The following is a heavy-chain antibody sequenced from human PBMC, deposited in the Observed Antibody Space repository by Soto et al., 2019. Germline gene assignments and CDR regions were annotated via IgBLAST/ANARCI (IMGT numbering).Heavy chain of an antibody. Sequence: SETLSLTCTVSGGSISSYYWSWIRQPPGKGLEWIGYIYYSGSTNYNPSLKSRVTISVDKSRNQFSLKLSSVTAADTAVYYCARRWGEGRVDYWGQGTLVTAPQ. CDR3: ARRWGEGRVDY. J-gene: IGHJ4*02. D-gene: IGHD3-10*01. CDR2: IYYSGST. CDR1: GGSISSYY. V-gene: IGHV4-59*12.